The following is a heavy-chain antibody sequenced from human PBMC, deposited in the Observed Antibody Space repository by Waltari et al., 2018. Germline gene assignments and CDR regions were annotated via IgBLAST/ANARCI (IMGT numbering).Heavy chain of an antibody. Sequence: EVQLVESGGGLVQPGGSLRLSCAASGFTFSSYSMNWVRQAPGKGLEWVSYISSSSSTIYYADSGKGRFTISRDNAKNSLYLKMNSVRAEDTAGYYCARAEGGVGGIADLWGQGTLVTVSS. J-gene: IGHJ5*02. CDR2: ISSSSSTI. CDR1: GFTFSSYS. D-gene: IGHD6-13*01. V-gene: IGHV3-48*04. CDR3: ARAEGGVGGIADL.